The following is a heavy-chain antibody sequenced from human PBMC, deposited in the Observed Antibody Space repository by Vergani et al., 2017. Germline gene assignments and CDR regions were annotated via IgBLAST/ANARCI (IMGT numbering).Heavy chain of an antibody. CDR2: SIPSLATT. CDR1: DGTFSSYA. D-gene: IGHD2-15*01. CDR3: ARATCSGGSCYRGFEY. V-gene: IGHV1-69*11. J-gene: IGHJ4*02. Sequence: QVQLVQSGAEVKKPGSSVKVSCKASDGTFSSYALNWVRQAPGQGLEWMGSSIPSLATTIYAEKFQGRVTITADESTRTAYMELSSLKSEDTAVFYCARATCSGGSCYRGFEYWGQGSLITVSS.